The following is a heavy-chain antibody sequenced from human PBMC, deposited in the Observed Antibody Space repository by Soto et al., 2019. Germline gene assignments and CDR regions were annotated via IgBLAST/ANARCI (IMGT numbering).Heavy chain of an antibody. CDR3: ARDKVVVVVAATAGMDV. CDR2: ISSSSSYI. D-gene: IGHD2-15*01. CDR1: GFTFSSYS. V-gene: IGHV3-21*01. Sequence: EVQLVESGGGLVKPGGSLRLSCAASGFTFSSYSMNWVRQAPGKGLEWVSSISSSSSYIYYADSVKGRFTISRDNAKNSLYRQMSSLRAEDTAGYYCARDKVVVVVAATAGMDVWGQGTTVTVSS. J-gene: IGHJ6*02.